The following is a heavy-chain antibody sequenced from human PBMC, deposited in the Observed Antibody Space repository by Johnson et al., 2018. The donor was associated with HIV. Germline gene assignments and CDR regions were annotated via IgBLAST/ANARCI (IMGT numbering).Heavy chain of an antibody. J-gene: IGHJ3*02. Sequence: PGKGLEWISAISGSGGSTYYADSVQGRFTISRDNSKNTLYLQMNSLRAEDTAVYYCMLRTHAEKAFDIWGQGTMVTVSS. V-gene: IGHV3-23*01. CDR3: MLRTHAEKAFDI. D-gene: IGHD2-8*01. CDR2: ISGSGGST.